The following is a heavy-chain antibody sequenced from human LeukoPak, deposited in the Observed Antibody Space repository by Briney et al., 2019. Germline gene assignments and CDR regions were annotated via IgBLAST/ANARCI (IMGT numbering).Heavy chain of an antibody. CDR3: ASNYYGSGSYRYYFDY. D-gene: IGHD3-10*01. CDR2: ISSSTYI. CDR1: GVTFSSYS. V-gene: IGHV3-21*01. J-gene: IGHJ4*02. Sequence: PGGSLRLPCAASGVTFSSYSMNWVRQAPGKGLEWVSSISSSTYIYYADSVKGRFTISRDNAKNSLYLQMNSLRAEDTAVYYCASNYYGSGSYRYYFDYWGQGTLVTVSS.